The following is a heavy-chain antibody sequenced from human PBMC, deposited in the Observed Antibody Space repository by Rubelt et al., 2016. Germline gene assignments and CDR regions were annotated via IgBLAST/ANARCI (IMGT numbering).Heavy chain of an antibody. Sequence: EVQLVESGGGLVQPGGSLRLSCAASGFTFSSYEMNWVRQAPGKGLEWVSYISSSGSTIYYADSVKGRFTISRDNAKNSLYLQMNSLRAEDTAVYYCARVSFGVVIIAVDYWGQGTLVTVSS. CDR3: ARVSFGVVIIAVDY. CDR2: ISSSGSTI. V-gene: IGHV3-48*03. J-gene: IGHJ4*02. CDR1: GFTFSSYE. D-gene: IGHD3-3*01.